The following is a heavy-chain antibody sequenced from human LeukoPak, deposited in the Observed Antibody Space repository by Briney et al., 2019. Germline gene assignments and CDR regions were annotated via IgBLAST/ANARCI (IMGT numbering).Heavy chain of an antibody. V-gene: IGHV3-7*03. CDR3: ARDGLGGEVDY. CDR1: GFTFSSYW. D-gene: IGHD3-10*01. Sequence: GGSLRLSCAASGFTFSSYWMSWVRRAPGKGLEWVANIKQDGSEKYYVDSVKGRFTISRDNVKNSLYLQMDSLRAEDTAVYYCARDGLGGEVDYWGQGTLVTVSS. J-gene: IGHJ4*02. CDR2: IKQDGSEK.